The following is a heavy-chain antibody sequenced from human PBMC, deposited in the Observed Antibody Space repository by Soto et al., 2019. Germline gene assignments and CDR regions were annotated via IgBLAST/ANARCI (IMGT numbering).Heavy chain of an antibody. CDR2: ISAYNGNT. D-gene: IGHD3-16*01. J-gene: IGHJ3*02. CDR3: ARDWEMTTIGGGDAFDI. Sequence: VSVKVSCKASGYTFTSYGISWVRQAPGQGLEWMGWISAYNGNTNYAQKLQGRVTMTTDTSTSTAYMELRSLRSDDTAVYYCARDWEMTTIGGGDAFDIWGQGTMVTVSS. CDR1: GYTFTSYG. V-gene: IGHV1-18*01.